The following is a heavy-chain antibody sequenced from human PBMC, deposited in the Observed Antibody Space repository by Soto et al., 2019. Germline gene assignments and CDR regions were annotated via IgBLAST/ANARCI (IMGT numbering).Heavy chain of an antibody. CDR3: ATYGSRSYKPTTFDY. J-gene: IGHJ4*02. CDR1: GGSMSSYY. Sequence: SETLSLTCNVSGGSMSSYYWSWIRQPPGKGLEWIGYVYYSGSTNYNPSLKSRVTISVDTSKNQFSLKLSSVTAADTAVYYCATYGSRSYKPTTFDYWGQGTLVTVSS. D-gene: IGHD3-10*01. CDR2: VYYSGST. V-gene: IGHV4-59*12.